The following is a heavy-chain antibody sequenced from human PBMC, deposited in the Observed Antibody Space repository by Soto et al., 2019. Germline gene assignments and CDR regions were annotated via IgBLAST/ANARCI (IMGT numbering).Heavy chain of an antibody. D-gene: IGHD3-22*01. Sequence: SETLSLTCTISGGSINDSSSYWGWIRQPPGKGLDWIGSIYYGCSTYYNPSLKSRVTISVDTSKNQFSLRLSSVTAADTAVYYCARSYYYDSGGYYYHFYGMDVWGQGTTVTVSS. J-gene: IGHJ6*02. CDR3: ARSYYYDSGGYYYHFYGMDV. CDR1: GGSINDSSSY. V-gene: IGHV4-39*01. CDR2: IYYGCST.